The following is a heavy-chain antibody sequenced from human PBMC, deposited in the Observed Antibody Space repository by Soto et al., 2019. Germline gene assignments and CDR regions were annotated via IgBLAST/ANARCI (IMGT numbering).Heavy chain of an antibody. J-gene: IGHJ5*02. Sequence: PGGSLRLSCAASGFTFSSYGMHWVRQAPGKGLEWVAVISYDGSNKYYADSVKGRFTISRDNSKNTLYLQMNSLRAEDTAVYYCAKDPYYYGSGSLHWFDPWGQGTLVTVSS. D-gene: IGHD3-10*01. CDR1: GFTFSSYG. V-gene: IGHV3-30*18. CDR3: AKDPYYYGSGSLHWFDP. CDR2: ISYDGSNK.